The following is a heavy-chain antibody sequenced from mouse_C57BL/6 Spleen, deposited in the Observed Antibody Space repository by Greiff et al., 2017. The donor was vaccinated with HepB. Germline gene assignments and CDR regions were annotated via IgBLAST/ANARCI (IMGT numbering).Heavy chain of an antibody. Sequence: VKLQQSGAELVKPGASVKISCKASGYAFSSYWMNWVKQRPGKGLEWIGQIYPGAGDTNYNGKFKGKATLTADKSSSTAYMQLSSLTSEDSAVYFCARDYGSSPAAWFAYWGQGTLVTVSA. CDR2: IYPGAGDT. V-gene: IGHV1-80*01. CDR3: ARDYGSSPAAWFAY. D-gene: IGHD1-1*01. J-gene: IGHJ3*01. CDR1: GYAFSSYW.